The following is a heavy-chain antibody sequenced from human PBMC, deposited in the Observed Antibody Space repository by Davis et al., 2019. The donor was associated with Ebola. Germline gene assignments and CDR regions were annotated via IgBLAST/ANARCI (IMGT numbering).Heavy chain of an antibody. Sequence: AASVKVSCKASGGTFSSYAISWVRQAPGQGLEWMGGIIPIFGTANYAQKFQGRVTITADKSTSTAYMELSSLRSEDTAVYYCARKTYYYGSGSYYNYVGNWFDPWGQGTLVTVSS. CDR3: ARKTYYYGSGSYYNYVGNWFDP. CDR1: GGTFSSYA. J-gene: IGHJ5*02. V-gene: IGHV1-69*06. D-gene: IGHD3-10*01. CDR2: IIPIFGTA.